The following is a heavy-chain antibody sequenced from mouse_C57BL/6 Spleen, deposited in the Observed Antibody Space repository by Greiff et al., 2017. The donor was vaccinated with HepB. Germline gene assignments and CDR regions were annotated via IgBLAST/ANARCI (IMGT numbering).Heavy chain of an antibody. CDR2: IDPANGNT. CDR1: GFNIKNTY. V-gene: IGHV14-3*01. J-gene: IGHJ3*01. D-gene: IGHD2-3*01. CDR3: ASPSYDGYYGGFAY. Sequence: EVQLQQSVAELVRPGASVKFSCTASGFNIKNTYMHWVQQRPEQGLEWIGRIDPANGNTKSAPKFQGKATITADTSSNTAYLQLSSLTSEDTAIYYCASPSYDGYYGGFAYWGQGTLVTVSA.